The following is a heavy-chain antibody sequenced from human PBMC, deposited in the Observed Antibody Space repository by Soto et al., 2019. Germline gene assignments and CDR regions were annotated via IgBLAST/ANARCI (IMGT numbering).Heavy chain of an antibody. D-gene: IGHD3-22*01. CDR3: ASIHYYDSSGYYYDDAFDI. CDR1: GGTFSSYA. Sequence: SVKVSCKASGGTFSSYAISWVRQAPGQGLEWMGGIIPIFGTANYAQKFQGRVTITADESTSTAYMELSSLRSEDTAVYYCASIHYYDSSGYYYDDAFDIWGQGTMVTVSS. J-gene: IGHJ3*02. CDR2: IIPIFGTA. V-gene: IGHV1-69*13.